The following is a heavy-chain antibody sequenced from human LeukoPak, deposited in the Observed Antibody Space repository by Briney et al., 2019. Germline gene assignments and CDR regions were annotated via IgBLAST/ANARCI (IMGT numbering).Heavy chain of an antibody. CDR2: IYYSGST. CDR1: GASISSSNYY. D-gene: IGHD3-16*01. J-gene: IGHJ2*01. CDR3: ARDRFYWYFDL. Sequence: SETLSLTCTVSGASISSSNYYWGWIRQPPGKGLEWIGSIYYSGSTYYNPSLKSRVTISLDTSKNQFSLKLSSVTAADTAVYYCARDRFYWYFDLWGRGTLVTVSS. V-gene: IGHV4-39*07.